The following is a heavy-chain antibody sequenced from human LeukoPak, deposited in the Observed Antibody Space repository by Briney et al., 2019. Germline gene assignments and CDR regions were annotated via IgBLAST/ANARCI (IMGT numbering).Heavy chain of an antibody. CDR1: AFTFSTFD. Sequence: GGSLRLSCAASAFTFSTFDMSWVRQAPGKGLQWVSTISGAGGTTLFADSVKGRFSISRDNSNNKVFLQMNSLRVEDTAVYYCAKASDFDSSGFPIDVFDFWGQGLLVSVAS. CDR3: AKASDFDSSGFPIDVFDF. CDR2: ISGAGGTT. D-gene: IGHD3-22*01. V-gene: IGHV3-23*01. J-gene: IGHJ4*02.